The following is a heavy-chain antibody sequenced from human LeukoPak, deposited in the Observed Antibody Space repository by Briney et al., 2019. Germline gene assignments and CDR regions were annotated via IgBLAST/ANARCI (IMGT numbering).Heavy chain of an antibody. V-gene: IGHV1-18*01. CDR2: ISAYNGNT. Sequence: GASVKVSCKASGYTFTSYGISWVRQAPGQGLEWMGWISAYNGNTNYAQKLQGRVTMTTDTSTSTAYMELRSLRSDDTAAYYCARAFGVLGGLNWFDPWGQGTLVTVSS. CDR1: GYTFTSYG. CDR3: ARAFGVLGGLNWFDP. J-gene: IGHJ5*02. D-gene: IGHD3-10*01.